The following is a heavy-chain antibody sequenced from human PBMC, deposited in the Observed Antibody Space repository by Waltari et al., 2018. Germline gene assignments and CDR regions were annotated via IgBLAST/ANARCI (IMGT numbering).Heavy chain of an antibody. J-gene: IGHJ4*02. V-gene: IGHV3-23*01. CDR3: AKGSRGYTNYFFDS. CDR1: RFSFMGFA. Sequence: EVQLLESAGGLVQPGEALRLSCAASRFSFMGFAMPWVRQAPGEGLECVASISGSGATPFYADSVKGRFTIVRDNSRDTVYLQMNSLRVDDSAVYYCAKGSRGYTNYFFDSWGQGTLVSVSS. CDR2: ISGSGATP. D-gene: IGHD3-16*02.